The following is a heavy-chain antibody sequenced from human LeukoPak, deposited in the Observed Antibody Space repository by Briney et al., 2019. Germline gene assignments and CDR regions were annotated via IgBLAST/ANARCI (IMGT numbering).Heavy chain of an antibody. CDR2: FTSSTVAT. CDR3: ARVGTSSNYYYYMGV. J-gene: IGHJ6*03. V-gene: IGHV3-23*01. D-gene: IGHD1-1*01. Sequence: GGSLRLSCAASGFTLSSYAMSWVRQAPGKGLEWVSAFTSSTVATYYADSVKGRFTISRDNSKNTLYLQMNSLRAEDTAVYYCARVGTSSNYYYYMGVWGKGTTVTVSS. CDR1: GFTLSSYA.